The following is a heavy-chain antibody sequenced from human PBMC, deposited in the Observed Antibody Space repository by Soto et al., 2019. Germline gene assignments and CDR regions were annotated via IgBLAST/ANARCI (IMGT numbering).Heavy chain of an antibody. CDR3: AEQDWDYCARANIPGHFDH. CDR1: GFTFSGYS. Sequence: AGSLRLSCAASGFTFSGYSMSWVRQAPGKGLEWVSAISYGGGTTYYADPVKGRFTISSDTSKTTLHLQTNSLRAVDMAVYYCAEQDWDYCARANIPGHFDHWGQGTLVTVSS. J-gene: IGHJ4*02. CDR2: ISYGGGTT. V-gene: IGHV3-23*01. D-gene: IGHD3-10*01.